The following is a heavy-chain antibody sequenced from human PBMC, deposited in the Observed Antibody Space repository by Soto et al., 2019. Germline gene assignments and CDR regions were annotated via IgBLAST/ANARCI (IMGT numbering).Heavy chain of an antibody. V-gene: IGHV3-74*01. CDR2: IDNAGTDS. CDR1: GFTFSGRS. D-gene: IGHD3-10*01. CDR3: ARGWFGPDV. Sequence: EVQLVESGGGLVQPGGSLRLSCAASGFTFSGRSMHWVRQAPGKGLVWVSGIDNAGTDSTYADSVKGRFTSSRDNAKNTLYLQINSLRVEDTAVYYWARGWFGPDVWGKGTTVTVSS. J-gene: IGHJ6*04.